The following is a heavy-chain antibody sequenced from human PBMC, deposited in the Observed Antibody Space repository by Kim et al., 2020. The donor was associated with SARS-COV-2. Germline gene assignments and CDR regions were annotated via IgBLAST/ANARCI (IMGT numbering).Heavy chain of an antibody. CDR3: AAEAPHKWNYNFDY. CDR1: GLTFGSSS. J-gene: IGHJ4*02. CDR2: ILVGNGNT. V-gene: IGHV1-58*01. Sequence: SVKVSCKASGLTFGSSSVQWVRQARGQHLEWIGWILVGNGNTNYAQRLQDRITITRDMSTSTVYLELNSLTSEDTAFYYCAAEAPHKWNYNFDYWGQGTLVTVSS. D-gene: IGHD1-7*01.